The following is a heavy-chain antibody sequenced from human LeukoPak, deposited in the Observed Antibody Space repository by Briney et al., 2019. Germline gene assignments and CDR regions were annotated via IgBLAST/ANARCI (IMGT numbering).Heavy chain of an antibody. D-gene: IGHD2-2*02. CDR2: VDPEDGET. Sequence: ASVKVSCKVSGYTFTDYYMHWVQQAPGEGLEWMGLVDPEDGETIYAEKFQGRVTITADTSTDTAYMELSSLRSEDTAVYYCATPGPSRGLGYCSRTSCYNVWGKGTTVTVSS. V-gene: IGHV1-69-2*01. CDR3: ATPGPSRGLGYCSRTSCYNV. CDR1: GYTFTDYY. J-gene: IGHJ6*04.